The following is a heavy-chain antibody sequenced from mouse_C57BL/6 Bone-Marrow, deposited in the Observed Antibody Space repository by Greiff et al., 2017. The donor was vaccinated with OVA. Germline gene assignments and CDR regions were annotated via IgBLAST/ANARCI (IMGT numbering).Heavy chain of an antibody. D-gene: IGHD2-4*01. CDR3: ARWAITTVRTLLN. V-gene: IGHV1-85*01. CDR2: IYPSDGST. J-gene: IGHJ3*01. Sequence: VKLMESGPELVKPGASVKLSCKASGYTFTSYDINWVKPRPGQGLAWIGWIYPSDGSTTYNEKFKGKATLTVDTSSSTAYMELHSLTSEDSAVYFCARWAITTVRTLLNWGQGTLVTVSA. CDR1: GYTFTSYD.